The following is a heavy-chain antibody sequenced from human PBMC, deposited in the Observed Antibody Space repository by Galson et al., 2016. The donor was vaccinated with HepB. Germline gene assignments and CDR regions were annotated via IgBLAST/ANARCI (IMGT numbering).Heavy chain of an antibody. J-gene: IGHJ5*02. Sequence: SLRLSCAASGFTVSSTFMTWVRQAPGKGLEWVSVIYSGDSTNYADSVKGRFTISRDNSKNTLYLQMNSLRVEDTAVYYCARGKAVTGSDPRDPWGQGTLVTVSS. CDR2: IYSGDST. CDR3: ARGKAVTGSDPRDP. CDR1: GFTVSSTF. D-gene: IGHD6-19*01. V-gene: IGHV3-53*01.